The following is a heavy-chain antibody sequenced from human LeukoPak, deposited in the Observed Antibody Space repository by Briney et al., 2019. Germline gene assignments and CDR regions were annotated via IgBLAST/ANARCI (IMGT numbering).Heavy chain of an antibody. D-gene: IGHD3-16*01. CDR1: GYRFTSYG. J-gene: IGHJ4*02. Sequence: SVKVSCKASGYRFTSYGIIWVRQAPGQGLEWMGGIIPIFGTANYAQKFQGRVTITADESTSTAYMELSSLRSEDTAVYYCAGPGGAEYANWGQGTLVTVSS. CDR2: IIPIFGTA. CDR3: AGPGGAEYAN. V-gene: IGHV1-69*13.